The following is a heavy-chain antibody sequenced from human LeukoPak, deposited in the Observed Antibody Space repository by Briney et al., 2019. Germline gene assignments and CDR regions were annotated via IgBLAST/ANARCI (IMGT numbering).Heavy chain of an antibody. Sequence: GGSLRLSCAASGFTFDDYAMHWVRQAPGKGLEWVSGISWNSGSIGYADSVKGRFTISRDNAKNSLYLQMNSLRAEDTALNYCAKDIDAGRDAFDIWGQGTMVTVSS. CDR3: AKDIDAGRDAFDI. V-gene: IGHV3-9*01. J-gene: IGHJ3*02. CDR2: ISWNSGSI. CDR1: GFTFDDYA.